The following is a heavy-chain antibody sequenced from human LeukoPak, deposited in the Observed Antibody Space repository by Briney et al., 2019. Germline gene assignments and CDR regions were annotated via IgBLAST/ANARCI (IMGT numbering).Heavy chain of an antibody. D-gene: IGHD3-22*01. CDR1: GFTFSSYG. V-gene: IGHV3-30*18. J-gene: IGHJ4*02. CDR2: ISYDVGKK. CDR3: AKDDYYDTSGYRD. Sequence: GGSLRLSCAASGFTFSSYGMHWVRQAPGKGLEWVTVISYDVGKKYYADSVKGRFTISRDNSKNALYLQMNSLRAEDTAVYYCAKDDYYDTSGYRDWGQGTLVTVSS.